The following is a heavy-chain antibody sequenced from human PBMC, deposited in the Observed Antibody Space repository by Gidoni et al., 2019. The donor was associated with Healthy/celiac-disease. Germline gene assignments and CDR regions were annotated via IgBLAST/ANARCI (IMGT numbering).Heavy chain of an antibody. Sequence: EVQLVESGGGLVKPGGSLRLSCAASGFTCSSYSMNWVRQAPGKGLEWVSSISSSSSDIYYADSVKGRFTISRDNAKNSLYLQMNSLRAEDTAVYYCARVAPRGELRFLEWLWVGFDYWGQGTLVTVSS. D-gene: IGHD3-3*01. CDR1: GFTCSSYS. CDR2: ISSSSSDI. V-gene: IGHV3-21*01. J-gene: IGHJ4*02. CDR3: ARVAPRGELRFLEWLWVGFDY.